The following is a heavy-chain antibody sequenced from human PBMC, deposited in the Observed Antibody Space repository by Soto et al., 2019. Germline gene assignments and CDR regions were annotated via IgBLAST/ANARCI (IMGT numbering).Heavy chain of an antibody. Sequence: QVQLVQSGAEVKKPGASVKVSCKASGYTFTSYGISWVRQAPGQGLEWMGWISAYNGNTNYAQKFQGRVTITADESTSTAYMELSSLRSEDTAVYYCASPTKPLYYYYGMDVWGQGTTVTVSS. V-gene: IGHV1-18*01. J-gene: IGHJ6*02. CDR2: ISAYNGNT. D-gene: IGHD1-1*01. CDR3: ASPTKPLYYYYGMDV. CDR1: GYTFTSYG.